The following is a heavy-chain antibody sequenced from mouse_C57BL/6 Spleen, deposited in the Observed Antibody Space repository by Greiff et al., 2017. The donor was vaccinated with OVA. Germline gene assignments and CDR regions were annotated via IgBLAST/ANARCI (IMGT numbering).Heavy chain of an antibody. Sequence: VKLQESGPELVKPGASVKISCKASGYAFSSSWMNWVKQRPGKGLEWIGRIYPGDGDTNYNGKFKGKATLTADKSSSTAYMQLSSLTSEDSAVYFCARTAGTCFDYWGQGTTLTVSS. J-gene: IGHJ2*01. CDR2: IYPGDGDT. CDR1: GYAFSSSW. CDR3: ARTAGTCFDY. V-gene: IGHV1-82*01.